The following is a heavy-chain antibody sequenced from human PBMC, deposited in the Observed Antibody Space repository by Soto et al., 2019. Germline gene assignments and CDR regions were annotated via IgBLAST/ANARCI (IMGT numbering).Heavy chain of an antibody. J-gene: IGHJ6*02. CDR2: IYYSGST. CDR1: GGSVSSGSYY. Sequence: SETLSLTCTVSGGSVSSGSYYWSWIRQPPWKGLELIGYIYYSGSTNYNTSLKSRVTISVDTSKNQFSLKLSSVTAADTAVYYCARDTGIAVAGKIYYYGMDVWGQGTTVTVSS. D-gene: IGHD6-19*01. CDR3: ARDTGIAVAGKIYYYGMDV. V-gene: IGHV4-61*01.